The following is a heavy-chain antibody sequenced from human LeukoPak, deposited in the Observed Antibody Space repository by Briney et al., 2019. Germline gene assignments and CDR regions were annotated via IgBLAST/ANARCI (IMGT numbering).Heavy chain of an antibody. CDR2: INHSGST. D-gene: IGHD4-11*01. CDR1: GGSLSGYY. V-gene: IGHV4-34*01. Sequence: SETLSLTCAVYGGSLSGYYWSWIRQPPGKGLEWIREINHSGSTNYNPSLKSRVTISVDTSKNQFSLKLSSVTAADTAVYYCARLTGYSNYGRFDYWGQGTLVTVSS. CDR3: ARLTGYSNYGRFDY. J-gene: IGHJ4*02.